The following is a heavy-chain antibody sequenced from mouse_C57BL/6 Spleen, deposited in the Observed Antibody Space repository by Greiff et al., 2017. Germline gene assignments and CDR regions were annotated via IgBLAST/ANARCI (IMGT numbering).Heavy chain of an antibody. CDR3: ARDGYYGSSRLDY. CDR2: INPGSGST. V-gene: IGHV1-54*01. J-gene: IGHJ2*01. Sequence: QVQLQQSGAELVRPGTSVKVSCKASGYAFTNYLIEWVKQRPGQGLEWIGVINPGSGSTNYNEKFKGKATLTADKSSSTAYMQLSSLTSEDSAVYFCARDGYYGSSRLDYWGQGTTLTVSS. D-gene: IGHD1-1*01. CDR1: GYAFTNYL.